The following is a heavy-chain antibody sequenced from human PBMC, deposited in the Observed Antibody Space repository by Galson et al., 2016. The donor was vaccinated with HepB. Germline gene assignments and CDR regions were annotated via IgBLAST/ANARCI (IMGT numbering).Heavy chain of an antibody. D-gene: IGHD2-15*01. CDR1: GIIFRSND. CDR2: ISYDGTDK. Sequence: SLRLSCAASGIIFRSNDMHWVRQAPGKGLEWVAAISYDGTDKYYADSVKGRFTISRDNSKNTLFLQMNSLRAEDTAVYFCARDLRYCNGGGCSPYCYGMDVWGQGTTVTVSS. CDR3: ARDLRYCNGGGCSPYCYGMDV. J-gene: IGHJ6*02. V-gene: IGHV3-30-3*01.